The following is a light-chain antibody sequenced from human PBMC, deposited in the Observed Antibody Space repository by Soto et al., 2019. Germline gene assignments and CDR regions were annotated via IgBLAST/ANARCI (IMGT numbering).Light chain of an antibody. CDR1: QSVYSN. Sequence: EIVMTQSPATLSVSPGERATLSCRASQSVYSNLAWYQQKPGQAPRLLIYGASSRATGNPARFSGSGSGTEFTLTISSLQSEDFAAYYCQQYNNWPYTFGPGTKVDIK. CDR2: GAS. J-gene: IGKJ3*01. CDR3: QQYNNWPYT. V-gene: IGKV3-15*01.